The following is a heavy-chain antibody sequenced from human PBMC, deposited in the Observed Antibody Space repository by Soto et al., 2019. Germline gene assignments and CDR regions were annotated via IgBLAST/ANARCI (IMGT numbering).Heavy chain of an antibody. V-gene: IGHV3-49*03. Sequence: SLRLSCTASGFTFGDYAMGWFRQAPGKGLEWVGFIRSKAYGGTTEYAASVKGRFTISRDDSKSIAYLQMNSLKTEDTAVYYCTRDTNFDWFHSYYGMDVWGQGTTVTVSS. CDR3: TRDTNFDWFHSYYGMDV. CDR2: IRSKAYGGTT. J-gene: IGHJ6*02. CDR1: GFTFGDYA. D-gene: IGHD3-9*01.